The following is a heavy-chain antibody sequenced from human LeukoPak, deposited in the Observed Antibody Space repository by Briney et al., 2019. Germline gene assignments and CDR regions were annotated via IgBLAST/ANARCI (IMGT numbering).Heavy chain of an antibody. CDR1: GYTFSNYG. Sequence: AASVKVSCKASGYTFSNYGISWVRQAPGQGLEWMGWISVYNGNTNYAQKVQGRVTMTTDTSTNTAYMELRSLRSDDTAVYYCAGDRRYFDWLLSIRDAFDIWGQGTMVTVSS. V-gene: IGHV1-18*01. CDR2: ISVYNGNT. J-gene: IGHJ3*02. CDR3: AGDRRYFDWLLSIRDAFDI. D-gene: IGHD3-9*01.